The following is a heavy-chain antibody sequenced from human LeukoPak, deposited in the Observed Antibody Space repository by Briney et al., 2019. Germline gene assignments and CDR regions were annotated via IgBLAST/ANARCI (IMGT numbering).Heavy chain of an antibody. CDR2: ISSSSSYI. CDR1: GFTFSSYS. Sequence: GGSLRLSCAASGFTFSSYSMNWVRQAPGKGLEWVSSISSSSSYIYYADSVKGRLTISRDNAKNSLYQQMNSVRAEDTAVYYCARDRIERQRTLGRSSNYYSYYYMDVWGKGPRVTVSS. V-gene: IGHV3-21*01. J-gene: IGHJ6*03. CDR3: ARDRIERQRTLGRSSNYYSYYYMDV. D-gene: IGHD6-25*01.